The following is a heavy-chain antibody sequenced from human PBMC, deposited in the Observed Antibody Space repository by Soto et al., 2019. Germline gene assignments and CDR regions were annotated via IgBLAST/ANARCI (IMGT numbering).Heavy chain of an antibody. D-gene: IGHD3-3*01. J-gene: IGHJ6*03. CDR1: GFTFSSYW. CDR2: IKQDGSEK. CDR3: ARDECDYDFWSGQGFGYYYMDV. Sequence: PGGSLRLSCAASGFTFSSYWMSWVRQAPGKGLEWVANIKQDGSEKYYVDSVKGRFTISRDNAKNSLYLQMNSLRAEDTAVYYCARDECDYDFWSGQGFGYYYMDVWGKGTTVTVSS. V-gene: IGHV3-7*01.